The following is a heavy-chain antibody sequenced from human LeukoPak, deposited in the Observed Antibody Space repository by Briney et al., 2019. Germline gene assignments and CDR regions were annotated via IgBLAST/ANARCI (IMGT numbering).Heavy chain of an antibody. CDR2: IIPIFGTA. D-gene: IGHD1-26*01. CDR3: ARGGGATYDPKYYFDY. Sequence: GSWEKVSCKASGGRFSSYAISGVRQAPGRGRECMGGIIPIFGTANYAQKFQGRVTITTDESTSTAYMELSSLRSEDTAVYYCARGGGATYDPKYYFDYWGQGTLVTVSS. CDR1: GGRFSSYA. J-gene: IGHJ4*02. V-gene: IGHV1-69*05.